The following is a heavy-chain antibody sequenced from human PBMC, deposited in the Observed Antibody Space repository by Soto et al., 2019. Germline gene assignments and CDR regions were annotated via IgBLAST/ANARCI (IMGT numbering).Heavy chain of an antibody. CDR3: VRGRWLQLPLD. V-gene: IGHV4-59*08. D-gene: IGHD1-1*01. Sequence: QVQLQESGPGLVKPSETLSLTCTVSGGSIHGYYWSWIRQPPGKGLEWIGYIYDSGTTNYNPSLKSRVTRSADTSKNKFSLKVTSVTAADTAVYYCVRGRWLQLPLDWGQGTLVTVTS. J-gene: IGHJ4*02. CDR1: GGSIHGYY. CDR2: IYDSGTT.